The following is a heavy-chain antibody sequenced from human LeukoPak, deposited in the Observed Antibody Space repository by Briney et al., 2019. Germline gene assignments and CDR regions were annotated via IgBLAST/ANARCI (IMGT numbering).Heavy chain of an antibody. D-gene: IGHD3-3*01. V-gene: IGHV4-34*01. J-gene: IGHJ4*02. CDR1: GGSFSGYY. Sequence: SETLSLTCAVYGGSFSGYYWSWIRQPPGKGLEWIGEINHSGSTNYNPSLKSRVTISVDTSKNQFSLKLSSVTAADTAVYYCARGGGSSYDFWSGSYGRFDYWGQETLVTVSS. CDR2: INHSGST. CDR3: ARGGGSSYDFWSGSYGRFDY.